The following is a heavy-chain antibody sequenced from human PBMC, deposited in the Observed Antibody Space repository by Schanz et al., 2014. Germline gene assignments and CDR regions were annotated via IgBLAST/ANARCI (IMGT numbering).Heavy chain of an antibody. Sequence: QVQLVESGGGVVQPGGSLRLSCAASGFIFSSYDMHWVRQAPGKGLEWVVFTRSDGSNEYYVDYVKGRVTISRDNSKNTVYMQMSRLRADDTAVYYCAKETTRSGSYSNIPPDYWGQGTLVTVSS. CDR3: AKETTRSGSYSNIPPDY. V-gene: IGHV3-30*02. D-gene: IGHD3-10*01. J-gene: IGHJ4*02. CDR2: TRSDGSNE. CDR1: GFIFSSYD.